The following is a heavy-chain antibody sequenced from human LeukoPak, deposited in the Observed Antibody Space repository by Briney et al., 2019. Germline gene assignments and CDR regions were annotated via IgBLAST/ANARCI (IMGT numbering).Heavy chain of an antibody. Sequence: ASVKVSCKAAGYTFSNFGISWVRQAPGQGLDWMGWMNPNSGNTGYAQKFQGRVTMTRNTSISTAYMELSSLSSEDTAVYYCARGPGCISTSCPYYFDYWGQGTLVTVSS. D-gene: IGHD2-2*01. CDR1: GYTFSNFG. V-gene: IGHV1-8*01. CDR3: ARGPGCISTSCPYYFDY. CDR2: MNPNSGNT. J-gene: IGHJ4*02.